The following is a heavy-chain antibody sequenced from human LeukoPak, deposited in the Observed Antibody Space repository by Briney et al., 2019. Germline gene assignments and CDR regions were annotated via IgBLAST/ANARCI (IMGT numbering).Heavy chain of an antibody. V-gene: IGHV3-48*03. CDR2: ISSSGSTI. CDR3: ARGDRFSTPAYYYYYYMDV. CDR1: GFSFSSYE. J-gene: IGHJ6*03. Sequence: GGSLRLSCAASGFSFSSYEINWVRQAPGKGLEWVSYISSSGSTIYYADSVKGRFTISRDNAKNSLYLQMNSLRAEDTAVYYCARGDRFSTPAYYYYYYMDVWGKGTTVTISS. D-gene: IGHD1-14*01.